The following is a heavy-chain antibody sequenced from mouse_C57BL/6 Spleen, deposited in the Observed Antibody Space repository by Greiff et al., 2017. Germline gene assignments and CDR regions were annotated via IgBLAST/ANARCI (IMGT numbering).Heavy chain of an antibody. Sequence: DVKLVESEGGLVQPGSSMKLSCTASGFTFSDYYMAWVRQVPEKGLEWVANINYDGSSTYYLDSLKSRFIISRDNAKNILYLQMSSLKSEDTATYYCAREDDYRYFDVWGTGTTVTVSS. CDR3: AREDDYRYFDV. CDR2: INYDGSST. J-gene: IGHJ1*03. V-gene: IGHV5-16*01. CDR1: GFTFSDYY. D-gene: IGHD2-3*01.